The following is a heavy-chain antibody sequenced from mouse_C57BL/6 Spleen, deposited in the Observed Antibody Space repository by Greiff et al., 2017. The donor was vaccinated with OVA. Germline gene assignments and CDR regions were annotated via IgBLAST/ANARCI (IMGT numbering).Heavy chain of an antibody. CDR1: GYTFPSYW. Sequence: QVQLQQSGAELVKPGASVKLSCKASGYTFPSYWLQMVKQRPGQGLEWIGEIDPSDSYTNYNQKFKGKATLTVDTSSSTAYMQLSSLTSEDSAVYYCAREDSPGYVRFAYWGQGTLVTVSA. CDR2: IDPSDSYT. D-gene: IGHD3-2*02. CDR3: AREDSPGYVRFAY. J-gene: IGHJ3*01. V-gene: IGHV1-50*01.